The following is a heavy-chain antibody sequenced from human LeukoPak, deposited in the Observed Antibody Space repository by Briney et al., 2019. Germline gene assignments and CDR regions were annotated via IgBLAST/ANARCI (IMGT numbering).Heavy chain of an antibody. J-gene: IGHJ4*02. D-gene: IGHD5-18*01. V-gene: IGHV4-61*01. CDR3: ARGRKYTNGYRVTELGSGYFDY. CDR2: IYYSGST. CDR1: GGSISSGTYY. Sequence: SQTLSLTCTVSGGSISSGTYYWSWIRQPPGKGLEWIGYIYYSGSTNYNPSLKSRVTISVDSSKNQFSLKLSSVTAADTAMYYCARGRKYTNGYRVTELGSGYFDYRGQGILVTVSS.